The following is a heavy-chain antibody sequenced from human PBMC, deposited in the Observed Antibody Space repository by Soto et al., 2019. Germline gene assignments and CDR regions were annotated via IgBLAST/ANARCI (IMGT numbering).Heavy chain of an antibody. CDR2: VHYSGNT. J-gene: IGHJ5*02. CDR1: GYSISSCYH. Sequence: SETLSLTCTVSGYSISSCYHWAWIRQPPGKGLEWLGSVHYSGNTYYNPSLKSRLTTSVDKSKNQFSLNLSSVTAADTAVYYCARQDRVVAEGRWFDPWGQGTLVTVSS. V-gene: IGHV4-38-2*02. CDR3: ARQDRVVAEGRWFDP. D-gene: IGHD2-15*01.